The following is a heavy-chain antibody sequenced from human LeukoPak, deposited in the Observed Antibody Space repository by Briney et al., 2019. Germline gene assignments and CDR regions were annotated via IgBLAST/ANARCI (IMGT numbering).Heavy chain of an antibody. J-gene: IGHJ6*03. D-gene: IGHD3-3*01. CDR2: IYTSGST. Sequence: SETLSLTCTVSGGSISSFYWSWIRQPAGKGLEWIGRIYTSGSTNYNPSLKSRVTISVDTSKNQFSLKLSSVTAADTAVYYCARLYYDFWSGFYYYYMDVWGKGTTVTVSS. CDR1: GGSISSFY. CDR3: ARLYYDFWSGFYYYYMDV. V-gene: IGHV4-4*07.